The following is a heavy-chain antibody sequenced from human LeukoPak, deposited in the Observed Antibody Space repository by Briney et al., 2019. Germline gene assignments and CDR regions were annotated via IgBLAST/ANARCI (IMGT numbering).Heavy chain of an antibody. Sequence: GGSLRLSCGASGITFSSYSMNWVRQAPGKGLEWVPYISSSGSTKYYADSVKGRFTISRDNARNSLYLQMNSLRAEDTAVYFCARGGLSIMGYWGQGTLVTVSS. D-gene: IGHD2/OR15-2a*01. CDR2: ISSSGSTK. J-gene: IGHJ4*02. CDR3: ARGGLSIMGY. CDR1: GITFSSYS. V-gene: IGHV3-48*01.